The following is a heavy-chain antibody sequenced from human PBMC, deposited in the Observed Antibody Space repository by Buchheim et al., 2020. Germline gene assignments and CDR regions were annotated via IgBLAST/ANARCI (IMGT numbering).Heavy chain of an antibody. CDR3: VRGFCAGGACYSGDF. CDR1: GFSLSDHY. D-gene: IGHD2-15*01. V-gene: IGHV3-72*01. CDR2: SRDKGKSYTT. J-gene: IGHJ4*02. Sequence: EVQLVESGGGLVQPGESLRLSCAASGFSLSDHYMDWVRQAPGKGLEWVGRSRDKGKSYTTESATSVKGRFFISRDNSKNSLYLKMNSLKTEDTAVYYCVRGFCAGGACYSGDFWGQGTL.